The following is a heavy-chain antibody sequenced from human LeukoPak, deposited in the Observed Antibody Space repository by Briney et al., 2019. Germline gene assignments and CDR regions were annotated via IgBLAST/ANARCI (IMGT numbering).Heavy chain of an antibody. D-gene: IGHD2-2*01. CDR2: IWYDGSNK. Sequence: GGSLRLSCAASGFTFSSYGMHWVRQAPGKGLEWVAVIWYDGSNKYYADSVKGRFTISRDNSKNTLYLQMNSLRAEDTAVYYCARVGTSDDYYYYGMDVWGQGTTVTVSS. J-gene: IGHJ6*02. CDR1: GFTFSSYG. V-gene: IGHV3-33*08. CDR3: ARVGTSDDYYYYGMDV.